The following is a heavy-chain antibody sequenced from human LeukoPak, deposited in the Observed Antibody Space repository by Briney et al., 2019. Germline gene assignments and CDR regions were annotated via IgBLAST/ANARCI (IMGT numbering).Heavy chain of an antibody. Sequence: PSETLSLTCTVSGGSISSGGYYWSWIRQPPGKGLEWIGYIYHSGSTYYNPSLKSRVTISVDRSKNQFSLKLSSVTAADTAVYYCARSRGYSYGYGYWGQGTLVTVSS. CDR1: GGSISSGGYY. CDR3: ARSRGYSYGYGY. CDR2: IYHSGST. V-gene: IGHV4-30-2*01. J-gene: IGHJ4*02. D-gene: IGHD5-18*01.